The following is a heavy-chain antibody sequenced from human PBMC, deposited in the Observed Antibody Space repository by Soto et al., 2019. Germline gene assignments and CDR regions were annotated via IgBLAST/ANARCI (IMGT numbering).Heavy chain of an antibody. V-gene: IGHV3-23*01. D-gene: IGHD2-15*01. J-gene: IGHJ3*02. CDR1: GFTFSNYT. CDR3: AKDSCSGGSCYGAFDI. Sequence: EVQLLESGGGLVQPGGSLRLSCAASGFTFSNYTMSWVRQAPGKGLEWVSASSGSGGSTYYADSVKGRFTISRDNSKNTLYLQMNSLRAEDTAVYYCAKDSCSGGSCYGAFDIWGQGTMVTVSS. CDR2: SSGSGGST.